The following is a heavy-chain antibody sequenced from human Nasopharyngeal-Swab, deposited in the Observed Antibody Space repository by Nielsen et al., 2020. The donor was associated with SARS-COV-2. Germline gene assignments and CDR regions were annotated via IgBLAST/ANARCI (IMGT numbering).Heavy chain of an antibody. Sequence: GGSLRLSCAASGFTFSSYWMSWVRQAPGRGLEWAANIKQDGSEKYYVDSVKGRFTISRDNAKNSLYLQMNSLRAEDTAVYYCARDIALSYYYDSSGFDAFDIWGQGTMVTVSS. CDR1: GFTFSSYW. J-gene: IGHJ3*02. V-gene: IGHV3-7*01. D-gene: IGHD3-22*01. CDR2: IKQDGSEK. CDR3: ARDIALSYYYDSSGFDAFDI.